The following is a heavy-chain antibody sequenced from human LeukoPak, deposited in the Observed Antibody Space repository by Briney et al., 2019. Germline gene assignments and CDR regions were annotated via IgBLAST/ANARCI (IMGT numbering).Heavy chain of an antibody. CDR3: ARPTVTTGIDAFDI. J-gene: IGHJ3*02. V-gene: IGHV3-74*01. D-gene: IGHD4-17*01. CDR2: INSDGSST. CDR1: GFTFSSYW. Sequence: GGSLRLSCAASGFTFSSYWMHWVRQAPGKGLVWVSRINSDGSSTSYADSVKGRFTISRDNAKTSLYLQMSSLRAEDTAVYYCARPTVTTGIDAFDIWGQGAMVTVSS.